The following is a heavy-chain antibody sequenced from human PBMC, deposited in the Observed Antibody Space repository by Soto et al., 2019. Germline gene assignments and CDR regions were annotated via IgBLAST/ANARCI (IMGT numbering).Heavy chain of an antibody. Sequence: QVQLVQSGAEVKTPGSSLKVSCTVSGSRFSNYVISWVRQAPGHGLEWLGRIIPIFNSTQYAQKFQGRVTISADKSPNTASLELSSLRSADTAVYYCAREGRGKKAGYNGLVSLGYWGQGTLVTVPS. D-gene: IGHD2-2*02. V-gene: IGHV1-69*06. CDR1: GSRFSNYV. CDR2: IIPIFNST. J-gene: IGHJ4*02. CDR3: AREGRGKKAGYNGLVSLGY.